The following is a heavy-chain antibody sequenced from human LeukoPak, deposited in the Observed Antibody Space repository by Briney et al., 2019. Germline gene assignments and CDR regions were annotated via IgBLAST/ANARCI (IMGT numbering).Heavy chain of an antibody. Sequence: SVNVSCKASGGTFSSYAISWVRQAPGQGLEWMGGIIPIFGTANYAQKFQGRVTITADESTSTAYMELSSLRSEDTAVYYCARTTTYYYGSGSYGLDYWGQGTLVTVSS. CDR1: GGTFSSYA. CDR3: ARTTTYYYGSGSYGLDY. J-gene: IGHJ4*02. V-gene: IGHV1-69*13. D-gene: IGHD3-10*01. CDR2: IIPIFGTA.